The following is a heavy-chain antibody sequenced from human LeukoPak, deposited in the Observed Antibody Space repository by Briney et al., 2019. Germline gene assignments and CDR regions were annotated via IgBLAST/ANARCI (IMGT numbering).Heavy chain of an antibody. V-gene: IGHV3-9*01. CDR3: AKDSFEWNYFDY. J-gene: IGHJ4*02. Sequence: GGSLRLSCAASGFTFDGYAMHWVRQAPGKGLEWVSGISWNSGSIGYADSVKCRFTISRDNAKNSLYLQMNSLRAEDTALYYCAKDSFEWNYFDYWGQGTLVTVSS. D-gene: IGHD3-9*01. CDR1: GFTFDGYA. CDR2: ISWNSGSI.